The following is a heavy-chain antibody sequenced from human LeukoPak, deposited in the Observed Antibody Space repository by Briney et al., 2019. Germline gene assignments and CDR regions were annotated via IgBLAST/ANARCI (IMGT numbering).Heavy chain of an antibody. CDR2: ISGSGGST. Sequence: GGSLRLSCAASGFTFSSYAMSWVRQAPGKGLEWVSAISGSGGSTYYADSVKGRFTISRDNSKNTLYLQMNSLRAEDTPVYYCAQGNDQCRIIVYFDYRGQRTLVTVSS. J-gene: IGHJ4*02. V-gene: IGHV3-23*01. D-gene: IGHD1-1*01. CDR3: AQGNDQCRIIVYFDY. CDR1: GFTFSSYA.